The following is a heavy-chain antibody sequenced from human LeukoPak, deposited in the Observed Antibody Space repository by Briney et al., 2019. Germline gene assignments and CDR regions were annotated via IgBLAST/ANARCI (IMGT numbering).Heavy chain of an antibody. V-gene: IGHV5-51*01. CDR2: IYPGDSDT. J-gene: IGHJ4*02. CDR1: GYNFTTYW. CDR3: ARGSMRQFDY. Sequence: GESLRISCKGSGYNFTTYWIGWVRRMPGKGLEWMGIIYPGDSDTRYSPSFQGQVTISADKSITTAYLQWSSLKASDTAMYYCARGSMRQFDYWSQGALVIVSS.